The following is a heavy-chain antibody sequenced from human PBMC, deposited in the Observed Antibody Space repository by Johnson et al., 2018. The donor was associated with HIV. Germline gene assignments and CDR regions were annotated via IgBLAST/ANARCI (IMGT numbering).Heavy chain of an antibody. CDR2: SNSDWRST. CDR1: GFTFSSSW. CDR3: ARDAGGGRIVVDYDAFDI. Sequence: VQLVESGGGLVQPGGSLRLSCAASGFTFSSSWMHWVRQAPGKGLVWVSRSNSDWRSTSYAYSVKGRFAISRDNAKNRLNLQMNSLRAEDTAVYYCARDAGGGRIVVDYDAFDIWGHGTMVTVSS. D-gene: IGHD3-22*01. J-gene: IGHJ3*02. V-gene: IGHV3-74*01.